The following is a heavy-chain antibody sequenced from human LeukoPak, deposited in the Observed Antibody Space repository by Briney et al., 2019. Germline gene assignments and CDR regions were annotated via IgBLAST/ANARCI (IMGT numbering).Heavy chain of an antibody. CDR3: AKDGYSSSWSPARGFDP. CDR1: GFTFSSYA. CDR2: ISSSSSTI. V-gene: IGHV3-48*01. Sequence: GGSLRLSCAASGFTFSSYAMSWVRQAPGKGLEWVSYISSSSSTIYYADSVKGRFTISRDNSKNTLYLQMNSLRAEDTAVYYCAKDGYSSSWSPARGFDPWGQGTLVTVSS. D-gene: IGHD6-13*01. J-gene: IGHJ5*02.